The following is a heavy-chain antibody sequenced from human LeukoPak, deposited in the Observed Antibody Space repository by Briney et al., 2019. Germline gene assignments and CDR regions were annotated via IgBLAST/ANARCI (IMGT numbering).Heavy chain of an antibody. D-gene: IGHD6-19*01. Sequence: GSLRLSCAASGFTFSSYAMHWVRRAPGKGLEWVAVISYDGSNKYYADSVKGRFTISRDNSKNTLYLQMNSLRAEDTAVYYCARDSSSGWYYFDYWGQGTLVTVSS. CDR1: GFTFSSYA. V-gene: IGHV3-30-3*01. CDR2: ISYDGSNK. CDR3: ARDSSSGWYYFDY. J-gene: IGHJ4*02.